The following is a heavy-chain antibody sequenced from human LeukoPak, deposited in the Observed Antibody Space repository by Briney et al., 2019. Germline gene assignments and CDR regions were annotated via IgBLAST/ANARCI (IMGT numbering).Heavy chain of an antibody. Sequence: PGGSLRLSCAASGFTVSSNYMTWVRQAPGKGLEWVSVIYSGGSTYYADSVKGRFTISRDNSKNTLYLQMNSLRAEDTAVYYCAKDDDDSRGGYYYGMDVWGQGTTVTVSS. CDR1: GFTVSSNY. V-gene: IGHV3-66*01. CDR3: AKDDDDSRGGYYYGMDV. CDR2: IYSGGST. D-gene: IGHD3-22*01. J-gene: IGHJ6*02.